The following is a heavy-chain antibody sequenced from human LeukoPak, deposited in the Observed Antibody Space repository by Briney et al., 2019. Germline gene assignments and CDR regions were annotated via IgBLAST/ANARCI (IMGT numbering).Heavy chain of an antibody. CDR3: VRDRGYSTFDY. CDR1: GFTFSHYA. D-gene: IGHD4-23*01. V-gene: IGHV3-7*01. J-gene: IGHJ4*02. CDR2: MKEDGGEI. Sequence: PGGSLRLSCAASGFTFSHYAMTWVRQAPGKGLEWVANMKEDGGEINYVDSVKGRFTISRDNAKNSLDLQMNSLRVDDTAVYYCVRDRGYSTFDYWGQGTLVIVSS.